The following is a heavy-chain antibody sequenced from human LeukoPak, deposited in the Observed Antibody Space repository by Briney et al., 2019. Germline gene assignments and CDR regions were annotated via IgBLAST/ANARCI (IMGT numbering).Heavy chain of an antibody. CDR1: GYTFTVYY. CDR2: INPNSGGT. Sequence: ASVKVSCKASGYTFTVYYMHWVRQAPGQGLEWMGRINPNSGGTNYAQKFQGRVTMTRDTSISTAYMELSRLRSDDTAVYYCARVSRRLGYCSGGSCYFDYWGQGTLVTVSS. D-gene: IGHD2-15*01. V-gene: IGHV1-2*06. J-gene: IGHJ4*02. CDR3: ARVSRRLGYCSGGSCYFDY.